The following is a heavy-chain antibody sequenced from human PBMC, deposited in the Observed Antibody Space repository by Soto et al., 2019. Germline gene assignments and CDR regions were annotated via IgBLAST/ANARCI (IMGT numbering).Heavy chain of an antibody. CDR1: GGSISSYY. V-gene: IGHV4-59*01. CDR2: IYYSGST. Sequence: SETLSLTCTVSGGSISSYYWSWIRQPPGKGLERIGYIYYSGSTNYNPSLKSRVTISVDTSKNQFSLKLSSVTAADTAVYYCARERLTSYYYYGMDVWGQGTTVTVSS. D-gene: IGHD3-22*01. CDR3: ARERLTSYYYYGMDV. J-gene: IGHJ6*02.